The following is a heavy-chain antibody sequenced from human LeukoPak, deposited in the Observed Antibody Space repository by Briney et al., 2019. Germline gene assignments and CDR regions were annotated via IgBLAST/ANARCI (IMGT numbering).Heavy chain of an antibody. CDR3: ARDAVDTAMAPLYYFDY. Sequence: GGSLRLSCAASGFTFSSYGMHWVRQAPGKGLEWVAVIWYDGSNKYYADSVKGRFTISRDNSKNTLYLQMNSLRAEDTAVYYCARDAVDTAMAPLYYFDYWGQGTLVTVSS. CDR2: IWYDGSNK. D-gene: IGHD5-18*01. V-gene: IGHV3-33*01. J-gene: IGHJ4*02. CDR1: GFTFSSYG.